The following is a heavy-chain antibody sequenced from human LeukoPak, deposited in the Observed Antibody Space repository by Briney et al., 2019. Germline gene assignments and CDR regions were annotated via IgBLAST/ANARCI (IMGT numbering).Heavy chain of an antibody. V-gene: IGHV4-39*07. CDR2: INHSGST. CDR3: AREAVAGLVDY. D-gene: IGHD6-19*01. CDR1: GGSISSSIYY. Sequence: SETLSLTCTVSGGSISSSIYYWSWIRQPPGKGLEWIGEINHSGSTNYNPSLKSRVTISVDTSKNQFSLKLSSVTAADTAVYYCAREAVAGLVDYWGQGTLVTVSS. J-gene: IGHJ4*02.